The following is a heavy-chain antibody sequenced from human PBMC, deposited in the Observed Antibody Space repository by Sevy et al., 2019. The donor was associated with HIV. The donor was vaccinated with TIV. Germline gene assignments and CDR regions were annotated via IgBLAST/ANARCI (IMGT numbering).Heavy chain of an antibody. V-gene: IGHV3-33*01. CDR2: LWNEGSNK. D-gene: IGHD3-22*01. CDR3: ARGADFNDRSAKRDFDY. CDR1: GFTFSNYG. Sequence: GGSLRLSCAASGFTFSNYGMHWVRQAPGKGLEWVAVLWNEGSNKDYADSVKGRFTISRDNSKNTLYLQMNSLRVEDRAVYFCARGADFNDRSAKRDFDYWGQGTLVTVSS. J-gene: IGHJ4*02.